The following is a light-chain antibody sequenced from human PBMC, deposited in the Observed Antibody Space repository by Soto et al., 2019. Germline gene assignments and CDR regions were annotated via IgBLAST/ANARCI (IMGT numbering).Light chain of an antibody. V-gene: IGKV3-15*01. J-gene: IGKJ5*01. CDR2: DAS. Sequence: EIVMTQSPATLSVSPWERATLSCRARQSVTSNLAWYQHKPGQAPRLLIFDASTRATGIPARFSGSGSGTEFTLTISSLQAEDVAVYYCQQYYTNVAFGQGTRLEIK. CDR1: QSVTSN. CDR3: QQYYTNVA.